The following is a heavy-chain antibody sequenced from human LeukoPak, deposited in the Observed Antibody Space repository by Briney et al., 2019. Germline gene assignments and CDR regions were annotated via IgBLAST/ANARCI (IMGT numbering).Heavy chain of an antibody. D-gene: IGHD4-17*01. CDR2: ISYDGSNK. Sequence: GRSLRLSCAASGFTFSSYGMLWVRQAPGKGLEWVAVISYDGSNKYYADSVKGRFTISRDNSKNTLYLQMNSLRAEDTAVCYCAKDLPTVTMEPSLPSYWGQGTLVTVSS. V-gene: IGHV3-30*18. CDR1: GFTFSSYG. CDR3: AKDLPTVTMEPSLPSY. J-gene: IGHJ4*02.